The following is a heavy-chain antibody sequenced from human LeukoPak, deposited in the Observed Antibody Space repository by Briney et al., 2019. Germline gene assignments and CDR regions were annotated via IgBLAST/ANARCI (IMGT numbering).Heavy chain of an antibody. Sequence: SETLSLTCTVSGGSISSYYWSWLRQPPGKGLEWLGYIYYSGSTNYNPSLKSRVTISVDTSKNQFSLELSSVTAADTAVYYCARFLRFLVPRGSYYYYYGMDVWGQGTTVTVSS. CDR2: IYYSGST. J-gene: IGHJ6*02. CDR1: GGSISSYY. CDR3: ARFLRFLVPRGSYYYYYGMDV. V-gene: IGHV4-59*12. D-gene: IGHD3-3*01.